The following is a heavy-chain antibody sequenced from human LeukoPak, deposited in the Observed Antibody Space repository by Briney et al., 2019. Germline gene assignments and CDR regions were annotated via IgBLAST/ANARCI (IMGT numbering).Heavy chain of an antibody. CDR3: ARGYSSGWYVGGGLIR. D-gene: IGHD6-19*01. V-gene: IGHV1-46*01. J-gene: IGHJ4*02. Sequence: ASVKVSCKASGYTFTSYYMHWVRQAPGQGLEWMGIINPSGGSTSYAQKFQGRVTMTRDMSTSTVYMELSSLRSEDTAVYYCARGYSSGWYVGGGLIRWGQGTLVTVSS. CDR1: GYTFTSYY. CDR2: INPSGGST.